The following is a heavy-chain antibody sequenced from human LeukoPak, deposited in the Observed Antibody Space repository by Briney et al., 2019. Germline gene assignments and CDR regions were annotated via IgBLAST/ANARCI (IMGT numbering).Heavy chain of an antibody. CDR1: GYTFTSNS. Sequence: VASVTVSFTASGYTFTSNSISWVRQAPGQGLEWMGWISAYNGNTNYAQKLQGRVTMTTDTSTSTAYMELRSLRSDDTAVYYGARDRELLWFGEWATFRFDPWGQGTLVTVSS. CDR2: ISAYNGNT. CDR3: ARDRELLWFGEWATFRFDP. D-gene: IGHD3-10*01. J-gene: IGHJ5*02. V-gene: IGHV1-18*01.